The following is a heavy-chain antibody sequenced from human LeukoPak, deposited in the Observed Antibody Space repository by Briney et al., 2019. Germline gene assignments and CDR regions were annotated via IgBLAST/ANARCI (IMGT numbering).Heavy chain of an antibody. CDR2: ISRSGDST. CDR1: GFTFSNYA. J-gene: IGHJ6*02. Sequence: GGSLRLSCAASGFTFSNYAMSWVRQARGKGMEWVSAISRSGDSTYYADSVKGRFTISKDNSKNTLNLQMNSLRAEDTAVYYCAKTVVAAGTNYYHGMDVWGQGTTVTVFS. V-gene: IGHV3-23*01. D-gene: IGHD2-15*01. CDR3: AKTVVAAGTNYYHGMDV.